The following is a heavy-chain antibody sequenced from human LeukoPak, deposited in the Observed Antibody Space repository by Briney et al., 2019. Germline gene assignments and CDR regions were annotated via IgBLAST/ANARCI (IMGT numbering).Heavy chain of an antibody. CDR2: INHSGST. V-gene: IGHV4-34*01. CDR1: GGSFSGYY. Sequence: SETLSLTCAVYGGSFSGYYWSWIRQPPGKGLEWIGEINHSGSTNYNPSLKSRVTISVDTSKNQFSLKLSSVTAADTAVYYCARGSYSSSWYGEDAILYSWFDPWGQGTLVTVSS. CDR3: ARGSYSSSWYGEDAILYSWFDP. J-gene: IGHJ5*02. D-gene: IGHD6-13*01.